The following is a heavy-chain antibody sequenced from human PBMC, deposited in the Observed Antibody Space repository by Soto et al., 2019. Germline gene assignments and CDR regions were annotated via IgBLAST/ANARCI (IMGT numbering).Heavy chain of an antibody. J-gene: IGHJ4*02. Sequence: GASVKVSCKASGGTFSSYTISWVRQAPGQGLEWMGRIIPILGIANYAQKFQGRVTITADKSTSTAYMELSSLRSEDTAVYYCARECGYSYGYNDYWGQGTLVTVSS. CDR2: IIPILGIA. D-gene: IGHD5-18*01. CDR1: GGTFSSYT. CDR3: ARECGYSYGYNDY. V-gene: IGHV1-69*04.